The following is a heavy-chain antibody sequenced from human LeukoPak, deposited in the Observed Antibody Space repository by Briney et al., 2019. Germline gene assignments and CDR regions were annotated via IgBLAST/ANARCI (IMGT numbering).Heavy chain of an antibody. J-gene: IGHJ5*02. CDR1: GFTFSSYA. V-gene: IGHV3-30-3*01. CDR2: ISYDGSNK. D-gene: IGHD6-13*01. Sequence: GGSLRLSCAASGFTFSSYAMHWVRQAPGKGLEWVAVISYDGSNKYYADSVKGRLTISRDNSKNTLYLQMNSLRAEDTAVYYCARDVRLEQQLVYNWFDPWGQGTLVTVSS. CDR3: ARDVRLEQQLVYNWFDP.